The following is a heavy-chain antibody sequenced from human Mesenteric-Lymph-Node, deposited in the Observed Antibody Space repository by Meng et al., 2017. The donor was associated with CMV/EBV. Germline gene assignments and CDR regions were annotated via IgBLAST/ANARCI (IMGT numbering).Heavy chain of an antibody. V-gene: IGHV3-74*01. J-gene: IGHJ4*02. D-gene: IGHD3-22*01. Sequence: GESLKISCAASGFTFSSYWMHWVRQVPGKGLVWVSRINSDGSTTTHADSVKGRFTISRDNSKNTLYLQMNSLRAEDTAVYYCAKSPTYYYDSSGYCYFDYWGQGTLVTVSS. CDR3: AKSPTYYYDSSGYCYFDY. CDR1: GFTFSSYW. CDR2: INSDGSTT.